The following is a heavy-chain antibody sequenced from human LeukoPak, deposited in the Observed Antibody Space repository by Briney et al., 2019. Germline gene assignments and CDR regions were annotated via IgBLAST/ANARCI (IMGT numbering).Heavy chain of an antibody. CDR2: IYYSGST. CDR3: ARETDSSGASLDY. J-gene: IGHJ4*02. CDR1: GGSISSYY. V-gene: IGHV4-59*01. Sequence: PSETLSLTCTVSGGSISSYYWSWLRQPPGKGLEWIGYIYYSGSTNYNPSLKSRVTISVDTSKNQFSLKLSSVTAADTAVYYCARETDSSGASLDYWGQGTLVTVSS. D-gene: IGHD3-22*01.